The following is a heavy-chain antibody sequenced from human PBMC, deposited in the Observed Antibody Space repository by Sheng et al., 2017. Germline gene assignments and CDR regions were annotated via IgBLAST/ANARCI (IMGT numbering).Heavy chain of an antibody. J-gene: IGHJ4*02. CDR1: GFTCSNCD. V-gene: IGHV3-23*01. D-gene: IGHD3-10*01. Sequence: EVQLLESGGDLVQPGGSLRLSCAASGFTCSNCDINWVRQVPGKGLEWVSGITGSGEDSHYVDSVKGRFTISRDNSKNTLYLQMDSLRVEDTAVYYCARSDYNYFIYWGQGTLVTVSS. CDR2: ITGSGEDS. CDR3: ARSDYNYFIY.